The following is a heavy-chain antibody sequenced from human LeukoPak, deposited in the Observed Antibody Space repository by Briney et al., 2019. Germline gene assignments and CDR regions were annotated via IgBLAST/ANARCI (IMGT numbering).Heavy chain of an antibody. CDR2: ISTGNGNT. V-gene: IGHV1-3*03. CDR3: AAGYSSSWYQADDY. CDR1: ASTFSTYA. Sequence: ASVKVSCKASASTFSTYAIHWVRQAPGQGLEWMGWISTGNGNTRYSKAFQDRVTITRDMSTSTAYMELSSLRSEDTAVYYCAAGYSSSWYQADDYWGQGTLVTVSS. D-gene: IGHD6-13*01. J-gene: IGHJ4*02.